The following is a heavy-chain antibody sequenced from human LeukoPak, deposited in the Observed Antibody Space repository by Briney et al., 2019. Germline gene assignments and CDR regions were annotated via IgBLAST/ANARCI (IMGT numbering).Heavy chain of an antibody. D-gene: IGHD3-3*01. CDR1: GGSISSYY. CDR2: IYSRGST. V-gene: IGHV4-4*07. J-gene: IGHJ3*01. CDR3: ARGRFCSADICSGGDAFDL. Sequence: SETLSLTCTVSGGSISSYYWSWIRQPAGKGLEWIGRIYSRGSTNYSPSLNSRGTMSLDPSKNQFSLKLSSLTAADTALYYCARGRFCSADICSGGDAFDLWGQGTMVSVSS.